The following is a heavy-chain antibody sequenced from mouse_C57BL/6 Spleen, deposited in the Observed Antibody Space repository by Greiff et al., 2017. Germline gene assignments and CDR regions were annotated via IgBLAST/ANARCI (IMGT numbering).Heavy chain of an antibody. Sequence: EVKLVESGPVLVKPGASVKMSCKASGYTFTDYYMNWVKQSHGKSLEWIGVINPYNGGTSYNQKFKGKATLTVDKSSSTAYIELNSLTSEDSAVYYCVRLGFAYWVQGTLVTVSA. CDR2: INPYNGGT. CDR3: VRLGFAY. J-gene: IGHJ3*01. V-gene: IGHV1-19*01. CDR1: GYTFTDYY.